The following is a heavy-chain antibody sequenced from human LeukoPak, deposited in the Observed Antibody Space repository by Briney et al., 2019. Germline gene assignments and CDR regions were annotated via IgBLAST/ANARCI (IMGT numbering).Heavy chain of an antibody. V-gene: IGHV4-38-2*01. CDR3: ARGTLGYGSGNWFDP. CDR1: DYSINSGYY. D-gene: IGHD3-10*01. J-gene: IGHJ5*02. CDR2: IYHSGST. Sequence: SETLSLTCAVFDYSINSGYYWGWIRQSPGKGLEWIGSIYHSGSTYDNPSLKSRVTISVDTSKNQFSLKLSSVTAADTAVYYCARGTLGYGSGNWFDPWGQGTLVTVSS.